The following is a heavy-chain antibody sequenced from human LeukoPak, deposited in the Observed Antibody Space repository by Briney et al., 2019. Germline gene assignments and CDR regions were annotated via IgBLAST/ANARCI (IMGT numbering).Heavy chain of an antibody. D-gene: IGHD3-10*01. CDR3: AKDPTHGPGSYFFDY. V-gene: IGHV3-23*01. CDR1: GISFSDYA. CDR2: ISSSAAST. Sequence: GGSLRLSCAASGISFSDYAMSWVRQAPGKGLEWVSTISSSAASTYYAGSVKGRFTISRDNSKNTLYLEMNSLKAEDTAVYYCAKDPTHGPGSYFFDYWGQGTLVIVSS. J-gene: IGHJ4*02.